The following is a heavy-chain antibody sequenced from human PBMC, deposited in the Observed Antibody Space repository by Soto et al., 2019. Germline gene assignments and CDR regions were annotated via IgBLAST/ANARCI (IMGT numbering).Heavy chain of an antibody. CDR3: ARSVSSYSSSWYGDYYYYGMDV. Sequence: GESLKISCKGSGYSFTSYWIGWGRQMPGKGLEWMGIIYPGDSDTRYSPSFQGQVTISADKSISTAYLQWSSLKASDTAMYYCARSVSSYSSSWYGDYYYYGMDVWGQGTTVTVSS. V-gene: IGHV5-51*01. J-gene: IGHJ6*02. CDR1: GYSFTSYW. D-gene: IGHD6-13*01. CDR2: IYPGDSDT.